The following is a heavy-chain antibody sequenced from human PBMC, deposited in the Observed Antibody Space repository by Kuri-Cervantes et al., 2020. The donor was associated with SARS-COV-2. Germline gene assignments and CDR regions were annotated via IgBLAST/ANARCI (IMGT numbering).Heavy chain of an antibody. Sequence: GGSLRLSCAASGFTFSSYAMSWVRQAPGKGLEWVGFIRSKAYGGTTEYAASVKGRFTISRDDSKSIAYLQMNSLKTEDTAVYYCTRDLVGATKVYYFDYWGQGTLVTVSS. CDR1: GFTFSSYA. J-gene: IGHJ4*02. V-gene: IGHV3-49*04. D-gene: IGHD1-26*01. CDR3: TRDLVGATKVYYFDY. CDR2: IRSKAYGGTT.